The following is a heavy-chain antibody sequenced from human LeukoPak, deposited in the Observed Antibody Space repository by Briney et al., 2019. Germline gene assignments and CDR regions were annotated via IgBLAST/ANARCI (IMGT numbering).Heavy chain of an antibody. CDR1: GFTFSSYS. J-gene: IGHJ4*02. D-gene: IGHD3-22*01. CDR3: AKSGYYSGYIHSYDY. V-gene: IGHV3-23*01. Sequence: PGGSLRLSCAASGFTFSSYSMNWVRQAPGKGLEWVSGISKSGGSTYYADSVKGRFTISRDKSNNTVYLQMNSLRAEDTAVYYCAKSGYYSGYIHSYDYWGQGTLVTVSS. CDR2: ISKSGGST.